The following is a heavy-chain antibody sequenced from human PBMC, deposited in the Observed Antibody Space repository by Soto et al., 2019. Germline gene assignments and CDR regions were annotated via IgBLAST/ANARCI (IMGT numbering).Heavy chain of an antibody. CDR3: AKDEGGGGTLGLFDY. Sequence: QVQLVESGGGAVQPGESLRLSCVASGFDFTYYAMHWVRQAPGKGLESVAVMSSDGSKIHHTDSVKGRFTISRDNSKNTLYLQMNRLRKEDTACYFCAKDEGGGGTLGLFDYWGQGTLVSVSS. V-gene: IGHV3-30*18. D-gene: IGHD3-16*01. CDR2: MSSDGSKI. J-gene: IGHJ4*02. CDR1: GFDFTYYA.